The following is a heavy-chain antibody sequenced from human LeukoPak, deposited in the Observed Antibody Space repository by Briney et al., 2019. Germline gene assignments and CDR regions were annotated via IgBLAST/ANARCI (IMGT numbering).Heavy chain of an antibody. J-gene: IGHJ4*02. Sequence: GGSLRLSCAASGFTFSSYWMSWVRQAPGKGLEWVANIKQDGSEKYYVDSVKGRFTISRDNAKNSLYLQMNSLRAEDTAVYYCARGDILTGYYGIGDYWGQGTLVTVSS. D-gene: IGHD3-9*01. CDR3: ARGDILTGYYGIGDY. V-gene: IGHV3-7*01. CDR1: GFTFSSYW. CDR2: IKQDGSEK.